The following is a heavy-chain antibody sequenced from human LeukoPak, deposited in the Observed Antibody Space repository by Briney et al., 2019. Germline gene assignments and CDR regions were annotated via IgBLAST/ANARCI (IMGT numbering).Heavy chain of an antibody. V-gene: IGHV1-2*02. CDR1: GYTFTAYY. CDR2: LNPGSGGT. D-gene: IGHD3-9*01. J-gene: IGHJ5*02. CDR3: ARVATSGYRDLLDP. Sequence: GSVKVSCMASGYTFTAYYMHGVRQAPGQGLEWMGWLNPGSGGTNDAQKFQSRVTMTRDTTIRTAYMELSRLKFVDTAVYYCARVATSGYRDLLDPWGERTLVTVSS.